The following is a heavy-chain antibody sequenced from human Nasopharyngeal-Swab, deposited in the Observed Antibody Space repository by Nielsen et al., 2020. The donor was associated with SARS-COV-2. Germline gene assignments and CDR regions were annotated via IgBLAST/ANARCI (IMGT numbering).Heavy chain of an antibody. Sequence: SETLSLTCTVSGCSVSSGSYYWSWIRQPPGKGLEWIGYIYYSGSTNYNPSLKSRVTISVDTSKNQLSLKLSSVTAADTAVYYCARDHYGSGSPSMDVWGQGTTVTVSS. CDR2: IYYSGST. CDR1: GCSVSSGSYY. J-gene: IGHJ6*02. D-gene: IGHD3-10*01. CDR3: ARDHYGSGSPSMDV. V-gene: IGHV4-61*01.